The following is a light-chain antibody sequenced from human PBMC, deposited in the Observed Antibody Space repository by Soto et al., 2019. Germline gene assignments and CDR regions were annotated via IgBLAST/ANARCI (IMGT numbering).Light chain of an antibody. CDR2: GVS. Sequence: EIVWKRSRATLLVSPGERATLSCRASQSVSSHFAWYQQKPGQAPRPLIYGVSTRATGIPARFSGRGSGTEFTLTIRSLQSEDFAVYYCQQYNNWRTFGQGTKVDIK. J-gene: IGKJ1*01. CDR1: QSVSSH. V-gene: IGKV3-15*01. CDR3: QQYNNWRT.